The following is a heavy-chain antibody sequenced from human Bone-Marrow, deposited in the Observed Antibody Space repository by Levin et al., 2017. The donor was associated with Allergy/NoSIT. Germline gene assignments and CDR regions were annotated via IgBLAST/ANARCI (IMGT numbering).Heavy chain of an antibody. CDR2: IYYSGST. J-gene: IGHJ2*01. CDR1: GGSISSYY. CDR3: ARRSGSADWYFDL. Sequence: SETLSLTCTVSGGSISSYYWSWIRQPPGKGLEWIGYIYYSGSTNYNPSLKSRVTISVDTSKNQFSLKLSSVTAADTAVYYCARRSGSADWYFDLWGRGTLVTVSS. D-gene: IGHD1-26*01. V-gene: IGHV4-59*08.